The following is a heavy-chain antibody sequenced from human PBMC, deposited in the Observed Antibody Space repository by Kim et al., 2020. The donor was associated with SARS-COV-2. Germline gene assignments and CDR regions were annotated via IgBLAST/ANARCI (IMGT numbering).Heavy chain of an antibody. D-gene: IGHD3-3*01. J-gene: IGHJ4*02. V-gene: IGHV3-7*03. Sequence: GGSLRLSCAASGFTFSSYWMSWVRQAPGKGLEWVANIKQDGSEKYYVDSVKGRFTISRDNAKNSLYLQMNSLRAEDTAVYYCARDGRFLEWLLYLGHDRDFDYWGQGTLVTVSS. CDR3: ARDGRFLEWLLYLGHDRDFDY. CDR1: GFTFSSYW. CDR2: IKQDGSEK.